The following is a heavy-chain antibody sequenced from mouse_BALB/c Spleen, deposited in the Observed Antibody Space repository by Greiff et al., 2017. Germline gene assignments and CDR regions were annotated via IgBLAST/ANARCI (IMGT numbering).Heavy chain of an antibody. V-gene: IGHV1S29*02. CDR3: AREGNWDGFAY. D-gene: IGHD4-1*01. J-gene: IGHJ3*01. CDR1: GYTFTDYN. CDR2: IYPYNGGT. Sequence: EVQLQQSGPELVKPGASVKISCTASGYTFTDYNMHWVQQSPGKSLEWIGYIYPYNGGTGYNQKFKSKATLTVDNSSSTAYMELRSLTSEDSAVYYCAREGNWDGFAYWGQGTLVTVSA.